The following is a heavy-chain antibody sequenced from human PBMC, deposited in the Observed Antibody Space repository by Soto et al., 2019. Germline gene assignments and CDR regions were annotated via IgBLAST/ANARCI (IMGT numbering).Heavy chain of an antibody. D-gene: IGHD3-10*01. Sequence: SETLSLTCSVSGGSISSYYWSWIRQPPGKGLEWIGYIYYSGSTNYNPSLKSRVTISVDTSKNQFSLKLNSMTAADTAVYYCARHNYGSGSTYFDYWGQGTLVTVFS. V-gene: IGHV4-59*08. CDR2: IYYSGST. J-gene: IGHJ4*02. CDR3: ARHNYGSGSTYFDY. CDR1: GGSISSYY.